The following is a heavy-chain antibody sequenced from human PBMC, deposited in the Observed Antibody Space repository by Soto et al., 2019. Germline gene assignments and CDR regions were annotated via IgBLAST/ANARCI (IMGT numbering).Heavy chain of an antibody. CDR2: IYYSWST. Sequence: QVQLQESGPGLVKPSETLSLTCTVSGGSISGYYWSWIRQPPGKGLEWNGYIYYSWSTNYNPSLKTRVTSSVDTSRNAFALKLTSVTAADTAVYYCARVRERVDYYDSSGYYSGAFDVWGQGTMVSVSS. V-gene: IGHV4-59*01. CDR1: GGSISGYY. D-gene: IGHD3-22*01. J-gene: IGHJ3*01. CDR3: ARVRERVDYYDSSGYYSGAFDV.